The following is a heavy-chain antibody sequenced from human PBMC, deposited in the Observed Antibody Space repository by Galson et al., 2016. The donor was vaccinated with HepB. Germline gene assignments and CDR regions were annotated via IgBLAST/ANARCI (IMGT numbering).Heavy chain of an antibody. J-gene: IGHJ4*02. D-gene: IGHD1-7*01. CDR3: ARGPGNYYFDY. CDR2: INAGNGNT. V-gene: IGHV1-3*01. Sequence: SVKVSCKASGYAFSSYGISWVRQAPGQRLEWMGWINAGNGNTKYSQKFQGRVTITRDTSASTAYMKLSSLRSEDTAVYYCARGPGNYYFDYWGQGTLVTVSS. CDR1: GYAFSSYG.